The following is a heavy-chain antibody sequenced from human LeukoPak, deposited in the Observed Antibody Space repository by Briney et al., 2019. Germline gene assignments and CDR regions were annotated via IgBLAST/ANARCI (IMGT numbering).Heavy chain of an antibody. CDR1: GYTFTNYY. J-gene: IGHJ4*02. CDR3: ATSSSGTTYYFDY. D-gene: IGHD6-13*01. Sequence: PGESLKISCKGSGYTFTNYYIGWVRQTPGKGLEWMGIISPGDSDARYSPSFQGQVTISADKSISTAYLRWGSLKASDTAMYYCATSSSGTTYYFDYWGQGTLVTVSS. V-gene: IGHV5-51*01. CDR2: ISPGDSDA.